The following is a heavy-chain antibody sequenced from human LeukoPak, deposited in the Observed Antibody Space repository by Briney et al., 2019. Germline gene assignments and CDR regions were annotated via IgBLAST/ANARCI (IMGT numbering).Heavy chain of an antibody. V-gene: IGHV4-34*01. CDR3: ARIRRPLRGYFDH. D-gene: IGHD3-16*01. J-gene: IGHJ4*02. CDR1: GGSFSGYY. CDR2: INQIGNT. Sequence: SETLSLTCSLYGGSFSGYYWSWIRQSPGKGLEWIGEINQIGNTNYIPSLKSRLTISIDTSNNQFSLNLTSVTAADTGVYYCARIRRPLRGYFDHWGQGTLVTVSS.